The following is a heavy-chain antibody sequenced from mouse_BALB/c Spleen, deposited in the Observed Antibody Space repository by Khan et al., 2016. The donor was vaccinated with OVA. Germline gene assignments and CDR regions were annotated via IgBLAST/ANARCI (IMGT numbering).Heavy chain of an antibody. CDR3: ARDGSRYNYAMDY. V-gene: IGHV3-2*02. J-gene: IGHJ4*01. CDR1: GYSITSDYA. Sequence: EVKLLESGPGLVKPSQSLSLTCTVTGYSITSDYAWNWIRQLLGNKLEWMGYISYSGSTNYNPSLKSRISITRDTSKNQFFLQLNSVTTEDTATYYCARDGSRYNYAMDYWGQGTSVTVSS. D-gene: IGHD2-3*01. CDR2: ISYSGST.